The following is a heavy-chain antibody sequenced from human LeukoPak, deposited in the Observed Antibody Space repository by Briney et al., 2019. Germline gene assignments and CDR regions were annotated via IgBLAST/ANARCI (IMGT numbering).Heavy chain of an antibody. CDR3: ARADYGDYYYYYMDV. V-gene: IGHV1-2*02. CDR2: INPNSGGT. D-gene: IGHD4-17*01. CDR1: GGTFSSYT. Sequence: ASVKVSCKASGGTFSSYTITWVRQAPGQGLEWMGWINPNSGGTNYAQKFQGRVTMTRDTSISTAYMELSRLRSDDTAVYYCARADYGDYYYYYMDVWGKGTTVTVSS. J-gene: IGHJ6*03.